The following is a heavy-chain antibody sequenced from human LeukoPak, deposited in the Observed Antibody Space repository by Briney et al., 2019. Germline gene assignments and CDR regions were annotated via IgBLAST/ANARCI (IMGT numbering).Heavy chain of an antibody. J-gene: IGHJ4*02. V-gene: IGHV3-30*18. CDR2: VSFEGSNK. D-gene: IGHD3-10*01. CDR1: GFTFSRYG. CDR3: AKDMGYYYGSGSYPPENDY. Sequence: GRSLRLSCAASGFTFSRYGMHWVRQAPGKGLEWVAVVSFEGSNKYYADSVKGRFTISRDNSKNTLSLQMNSLRAEDTAVYYCAKDMGYYYGSGSYPPENDYWGQGTLVTVSS.